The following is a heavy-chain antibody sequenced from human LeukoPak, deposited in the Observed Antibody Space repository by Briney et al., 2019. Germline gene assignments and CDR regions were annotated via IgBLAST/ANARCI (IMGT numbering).Heavy chain of an antibody. CDR3: ARRAYSDYGGVSVDP. J-gene: IGHJ5*02. CDR1: GGSISSSGYY. V-gene: IGHV4-39*01. D-gene: IGHD4-11*01. Sequence: SETLSLTCTVSGGSISSSGYYWGWIRQPSGKGLECIGSLYYSGSTYQNPSLKSRVTISVDTSKNQFSLKLSSVTAADTAVYYCARRAYSDYGGVSVDPWGQGTLVTVSS. CDR2: LYYSGST.